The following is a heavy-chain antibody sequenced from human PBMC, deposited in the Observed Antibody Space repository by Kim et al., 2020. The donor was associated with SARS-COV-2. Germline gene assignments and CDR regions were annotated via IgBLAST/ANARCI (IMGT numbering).Heavy chain of an antibody. J-gene: IGHJ3*02. CDR2: INQDGSAK. V-gene: IGHV3-7*03. Sequence: GGSLRLSCAASGFTFNNYWMSWVRQAPGEGLECVANINQDGSAKYYVGSVKGRFTVSRDNAENSLYLQMSGLRAEDTAVYYCARDLSWSKDAFDIWGQGTMVTVSS. CDR3: ARDLSWSKDAFDI. CDR1: GFTFNNYW. D-gene: IGHD3-3*01.